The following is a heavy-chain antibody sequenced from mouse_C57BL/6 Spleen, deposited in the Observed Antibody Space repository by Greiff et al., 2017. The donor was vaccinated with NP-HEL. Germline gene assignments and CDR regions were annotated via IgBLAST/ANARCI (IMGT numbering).Heavy chain of an antibody. D-gene: IGHD1-1*01. CDR1: GFSFTPYA. V-gene: IGHV10-1*01. J-gene: IGHJ4*01. CDR2: LCRKSNNYAT. Sequence: EVQLQPSGGGLVQPKGSLKLSCAASGFSFTPYALNCVRQAPGTGLDWVARLCRKSNNYATYYADSVKVRFTISRDDSESMLYLQMNNLKTEDTAMYYCVRGPYYGYAMDYGGQGTSGTVSS. CDR3: VRGPYYGYAMDY.